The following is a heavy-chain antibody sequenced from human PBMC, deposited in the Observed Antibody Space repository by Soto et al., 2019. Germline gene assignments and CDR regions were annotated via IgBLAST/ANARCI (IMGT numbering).Heavy chain of an antibody. CDR1: GGTFSSYA. CDR2: IIPIFGTA. Sequence: QVQLVQSGAEVKKPGSSVKVSCKASGGTFSSYAISWVRQAPGQGLEWMGGIIPIFGTANYAQKFQGRVTITADESSSTAYMEVSSLRSEDTAVYYCARDHRSGYSSYDPFFQGPYYGMDVWGLGTTVTDSS. V-gene: IGHV1-69*01. J-gene: IGHJ6*02. D-gene: IGHD5-12*01. CDR3: ARDHRSGYSSYDPFFQGPYYGMDV.